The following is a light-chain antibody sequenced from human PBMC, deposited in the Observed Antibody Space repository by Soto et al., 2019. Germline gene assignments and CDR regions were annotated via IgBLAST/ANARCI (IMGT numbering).Light chain of an antibody. CDR1: QSVATN. V-gene: IGKV3-15*01. J-gene: IGKJ2*01. Sequence: EIVMTQSPATLSVSPGERATLSCRASQSVATNLAWYQQKPCQSPRLLIYGASTRATGIPAGLSGDGSGTEFTLTISSLQSEDFAVYFCQQYNKWPYTFGQGTKLEIK. CDR2: GAS. CDR3: QQYNKWPYT.